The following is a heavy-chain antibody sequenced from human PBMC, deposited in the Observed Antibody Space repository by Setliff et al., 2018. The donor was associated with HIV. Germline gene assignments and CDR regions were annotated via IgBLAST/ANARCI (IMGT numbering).Heavy chain of an antibody. CDR3: ARSAHDSETGY. D-gene: IGHD5-12*01. J-gene: IGHJ4*02. Sequence: ASVKVSCKASGYTFTNYYMHWVRQAPGQGLEWMGIIYPGGARRSYAQKFQGRVTMTWDTSTSTAYMELSSLRSEDTAFYYCARSAHDSETGYWGQGTLVTVSS. CDR1: GYTFTNYY. V-gene: IGHV1-46*01. CDR2: IYPGGARR.